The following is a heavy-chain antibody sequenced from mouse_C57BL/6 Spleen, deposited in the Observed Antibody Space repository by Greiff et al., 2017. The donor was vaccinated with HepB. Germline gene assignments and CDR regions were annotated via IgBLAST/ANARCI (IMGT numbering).Heavy chain of an antibody. CDR3: ARNYYGSNFDY. Sequence: PGQGLEWIGVIDPSDSYTNYNQKFKGKATLTVDTSSSTAYMQLSSLTSEDSAVYYCARNYYGSNFDYWGQGTTLTVSS. J-gene: IGHJ2*01. D-gene: IGHD1-1*01. CDR2: IDPSDSYT. V-gene: IGHV1-59*01.